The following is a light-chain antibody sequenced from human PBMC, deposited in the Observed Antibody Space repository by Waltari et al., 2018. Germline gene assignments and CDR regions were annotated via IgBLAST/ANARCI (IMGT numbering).Light chain of an antibody. CDR3: SSYTSSSTFEWV. CDR2: DFS. J-gene: IGLJ2*01. CDR1: SRDVGGYNY. V-gene: IGLV2-14*01. Sequence: QSALTQPASVSGSPGQSITISCTGTSRDVGGYNYVSWYQQHPGKAPKLMIYDFSKRPSGVSNRFSGSKSGNTASLTISGLQAEDEADYYCSSYTSSSTFEWVFGGGTKLTVL.